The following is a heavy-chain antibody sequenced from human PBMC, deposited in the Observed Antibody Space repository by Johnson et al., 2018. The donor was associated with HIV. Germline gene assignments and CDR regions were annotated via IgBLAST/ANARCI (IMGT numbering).Heavy chain of an antibody. V-gene: IGHV3-9*01. D-gene: IGHD3-10*02. CDR2: ISWNSGSI. Sequence: VESGGGLVQPGGSLRLSCAASRFTFSSYAMHWVRQAPGKGLEWVSGISWNSGSIGYADSVKGRFTISRDNSKNTLYLQMNSLRGDDTGHNVRGLLGLCWAMWG. CDR3: GLLGLCWAM. J-gene: IGHJ1*01. CDR1: RFTFSSYA.